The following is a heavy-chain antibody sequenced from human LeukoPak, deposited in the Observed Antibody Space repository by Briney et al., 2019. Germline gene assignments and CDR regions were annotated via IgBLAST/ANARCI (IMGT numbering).Heavy chain of an antibody. J-gene: IGHJ4*02. Sequence: SETLSLTCTVSGGSVSSGSYYWSWIRQPPGKGLEWIGYIYYSGSTNYSPSLKSRATISVDTSKNQFSLKLSSVTAADTAVYYCARRVAAGGAYFDYWGQGTLVTVSS. CDR3: ARRVAAGGAYFDY. D-gene: IGHD6-13*01. V-gene: IGHV4-61*01. CDR1: GGSVSSGSYY. CDR2: IYYSGST.